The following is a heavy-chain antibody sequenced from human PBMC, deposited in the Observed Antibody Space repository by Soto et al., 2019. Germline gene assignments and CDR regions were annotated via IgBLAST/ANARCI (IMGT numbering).Heavy chain of an antibody. CDR1: GLTFSTFA. V-gene: IGHV3-23*01. Sequence: GSLRLTCTASGLTFSTFAMSWVRQSPGKGLEWVSTISGNGGATFYADSVKGRFTISRDNSKKTLYLQMNGLRAEDTAVYYCAPKLTIFCIVKFSTWFNPWGQGTRVTVS. CDR3: APKLTIFCIVKFSTWFNP. D-gene: IGHD3-3*02. J-gene: IGHJ5*02. CDR2: ISGNGGAT.